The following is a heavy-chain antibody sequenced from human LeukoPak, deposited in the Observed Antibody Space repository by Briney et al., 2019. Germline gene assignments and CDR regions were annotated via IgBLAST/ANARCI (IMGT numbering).Heavy chain of an antibody. J-gene: IGHJ1*01. CDR3: ASTEGNSSGWYKYFQH. V-gene: IGHV4-59*01. CDR1: GGSISSYY. D-gene: IGHD6-19*01. Sequence: SETLSLTCTVSGGSISSYYWGWIRQPPGKGLEWIGYIYYSGSTNYNPSLKSRVTISVDTSKNQFSLKLSSVTAADTAVYYCASTEGNSSGWYKYFQHWGQGTLVTVSS. CDR2: IYYSGST.